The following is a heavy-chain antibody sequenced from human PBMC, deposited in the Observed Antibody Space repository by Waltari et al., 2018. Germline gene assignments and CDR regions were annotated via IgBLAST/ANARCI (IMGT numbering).Heavy chain of an antibody. CDR3: AKDRKGGNPNDAFDI. J-gene: IGHJ3*02. V-gene: IGHV3-23*01. CDR2: ITGSGGTT. D-gene: IGHD2-15*01. CDR1: GFTFSLFA. Sequence: EVQLLESGGDLVQPGGSLRLSCTVSGFTFSLFAMSWVRQAPGKGPEWVSAITGSGGTTYYADSVKGRFTISRDNSKNTVYLQMNNLRAEDTAVYYCAKDRKGGNPNDAFDIWG.